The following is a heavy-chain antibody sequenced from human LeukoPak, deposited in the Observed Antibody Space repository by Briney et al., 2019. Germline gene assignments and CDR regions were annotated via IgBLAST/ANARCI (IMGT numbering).Heavy chain of an antibody. D-gene: IGHD4-23*01. V-gene: IGHV3-66*01. Sequence: GGSLRLSCAASGFTVSSNYMSWVRQAPGKGLEWVSVTYSGGSTYYADSVKGRFTISRDNSKNTLYLQMNSLRAEDTAVYYCARVDGTVVDAFDIWGQGTMVTVSS. CDR3: ARVDGTVVDAFDI. CDR1: GFTVSSNY. CDR2: TYSGGST. J-gene: IGHJ3*02.